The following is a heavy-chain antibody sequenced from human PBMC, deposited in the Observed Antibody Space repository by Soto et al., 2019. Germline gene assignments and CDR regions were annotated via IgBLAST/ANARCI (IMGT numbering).Heavy chain of an antibody. D-gene: IGHD2-2*01. CDR1: GDSISSGGYY. J-gene: IGHJ5*02. Sequence: QVQLQESGPGLVKPSQTLSLTCTVSGDSISSGGYYWSGIRQSPGKGLEWIGYVFYSGYSYYNPSLQSRLFISVDTSKNHFSLRLSSVTAADTAVYYCSRLTPIAGVPTAMGGFDPWGQGALVTVSS. CDR3: SRLTPIAGVPTAMGGFDP. V-gene: IGHV4-31*03. CDR2: VFYSGYS.